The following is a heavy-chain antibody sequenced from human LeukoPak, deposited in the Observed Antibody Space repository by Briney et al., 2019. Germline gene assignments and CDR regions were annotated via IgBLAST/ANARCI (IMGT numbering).Heavy chain of an antibody. Sequence: PGGTLRLSCAASGFTFSSYGMSWVRQAPGKGLEWVSVIYSGGSTYYADSVKGRFTISRDNSKNTLYLQMNSLRAEDTAVYYCARVDYGDYPALDYWGQGTLVTVSS. CDR2: IYSGGST. CDR1: GFTFSSYG. J-gene: IGHJ4*02. CDR3: ARVDYGDYPALDY. D-gene: IGHD4-17*01. V-gene: IGHV3-53*01.